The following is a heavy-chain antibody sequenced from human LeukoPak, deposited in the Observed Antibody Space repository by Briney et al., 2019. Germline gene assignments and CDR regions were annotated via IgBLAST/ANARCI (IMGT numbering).Heavy chain of an antibody. V-gene: IGHV4-34*01. D-gene: IGHD3-3*01. CDR2: INHSGST. CDR3: ARENNDFGVAPFDY. J-gene: IGHJ4*02. Sequence: PSETLSLTCAVYGGSFSGYYWSWIRQPPGKGLEWIGEINHSGSTNYNPSLKSRVTISVDTSKNQFSLKLSSVTAADTAVYYCARENNDFGVAPFDYWGQGTLVTVSS. CDR1: GGSFSGYY.